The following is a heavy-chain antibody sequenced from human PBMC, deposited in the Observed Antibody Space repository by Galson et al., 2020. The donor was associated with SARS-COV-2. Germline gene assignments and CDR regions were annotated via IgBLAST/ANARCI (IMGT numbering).Heavy chain of an antibody. Sequence: SETLSLTCTVSGGSISSSSYYWGWIRQPPGKGLEWIGSIYYSGSTYYNPSLKSRVTISVDTSKNQFSLKLSSVTAADTAVYYCARARGGSWYGWFDPLGPGNPGHRLL. CDR3: ARARGGSWYGWFDP. D-gene: IGHD6-13*01. J-gene: IGHJ5*02. CDR2: IYYSGST. V-gene: IGHV4-39*01. CDR1: GGSISSSSYY.